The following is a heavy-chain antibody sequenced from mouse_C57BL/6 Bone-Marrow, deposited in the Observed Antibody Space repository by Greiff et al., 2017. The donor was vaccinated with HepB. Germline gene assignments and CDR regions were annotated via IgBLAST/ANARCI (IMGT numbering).Heavy chain of an antibody. D-gene: IGHD1-1*01. J-gene: IGHJ2*01. CDR3: ARILLRSVY. Sequence: VQLQQSGPGLVQPSQSLSITCTVSGFSLTSYGVHWVRQSPGKGLEWLGVIWSGGSTDYNAAFISRLSISKDNSKSQVFFKMNSLQADDTAIYYCARILLRSVYWGQGTTLTVSS. V-gene: IGHV2-2*01. CDR1: GFSLTSYG. CDR2: IWSGGST.